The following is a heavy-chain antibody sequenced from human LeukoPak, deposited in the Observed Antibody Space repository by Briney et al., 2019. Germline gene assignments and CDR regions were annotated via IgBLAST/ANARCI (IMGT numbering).Heavy chain of an antibody. Sequence: GGSLRLSCTASGFSFSGHWMHWARQLPGKGLVWVSRISPTGSTTSYADSVKGRFTISRDNAKNTLYLQMNSLRAEDTAVYYCARDTDTVTTILDYWGQGTLVTVSS. CDR1: GFSFSGHW. J-gene: IGHJ4*02. D-gene: IGHD4-17*01. V-gene: IGHV3-74*01. CDR2: ISPTGSTT. CDR3: ARDTDTVTTILDY.